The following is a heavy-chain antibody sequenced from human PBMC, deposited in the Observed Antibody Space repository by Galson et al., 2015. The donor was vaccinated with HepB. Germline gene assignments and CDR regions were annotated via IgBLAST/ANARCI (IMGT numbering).Heavy chain of an antibody. CDR2: IWYDGRNK. D-gene: IGHD3-3*01. CDR3: ARVRSPYYDFWSGPGY. CDR1: GFTFSNYV. V-gene: IGHV3-33*01. J-gene: IGHJ4*02. Sequence: LRLSCAASGFTFSNYVMHWVRQAPGKGPEWVAVIWYDGRNKYYADSVRGRFTISRDNSKNTLYLQMDSLRAEDTAVYYCARVRSPYYDFWSGPGYWGQGTLVTVSS.